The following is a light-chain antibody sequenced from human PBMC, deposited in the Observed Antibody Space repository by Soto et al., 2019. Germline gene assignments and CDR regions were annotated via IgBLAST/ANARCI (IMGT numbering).Light chain of an antibody. CDR3: QHYDSFPWG. CDR2: KAS. V-gene: IGKV1-5*03. CDR1: QSVTTW. Sequence: DIQMTQSPSTLSASVGDRVTIACRASQSVTTWLAWYQQKPGTAPRLLIYKASTLQSGVPSRFSGTGSGTEFTLTISSLQPDDFATYYCQHYDSFPWGFDQGTKVEIK. J-gene: IGKJ1*01.